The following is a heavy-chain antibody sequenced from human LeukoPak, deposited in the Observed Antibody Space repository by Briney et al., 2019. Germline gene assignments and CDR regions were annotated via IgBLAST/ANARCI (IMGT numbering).Heavy chain of an antibody. CDR2: TYYRSKWYN. Sequence: SQTLSLTCAISGDSVSSNSAAWNWIRQSLSRGLEWLGRTYYRSKWYNDYAVSVKSRITINPDTSKNQFSLQLNSVTPEDTAVYYCARDRREYYYGSGSYYWYYFDYWGQGTLVTVSS. CDR1: GDSVSSNSAA. V-gene: IGHV6-1*01. D-gene: IGHD3-10*01. CDR3: ARDRREYYYGSGSYYWYYFDY. J-gene: IGHJ4*02.